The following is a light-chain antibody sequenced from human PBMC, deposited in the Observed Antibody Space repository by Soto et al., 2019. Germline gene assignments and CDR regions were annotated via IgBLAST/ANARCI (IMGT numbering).Light chain of an antibody. J-gene: IGLJ2*01. CDR3: SSYTFSSTVL. CDR2: DVS. CDR1: SSDVGGYNY. Sequence: QSALTQPASVSGSPGQSITLSCTGTSSDVGGYNYVSWYQQHPGKAPKLMIYDVSNRPSGVSNRFSGSKSGNTASLTISGLQAEYEADYYCSSYTFSSTVLFGGGTKLTVL. V-gene: IGLV2-14*01.